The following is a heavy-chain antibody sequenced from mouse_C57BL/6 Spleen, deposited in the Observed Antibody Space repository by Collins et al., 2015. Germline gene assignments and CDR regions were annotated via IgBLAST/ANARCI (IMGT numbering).Heavy chain of an antibody. CDR1: GYTFTSYW. V-gene: IGHV1-69*01. J-gene: IGHJ4*01. Sequence: QVQLQQPGAELVMPGASVKLSCKASGYTFTSYWMHWVKQRPGQGLEWIGEIDPSDSYTNYNQKFKGKSTLTVDKSSSTAYMQLSSLTSEDSAVYYCARPRHGYYGSTIYYAMGYWGQGTSVTVSS. CDR3: ARPRHGYYGSTIYYAMGY. CDR2: IDPSDSYT. D-gene: IGHD1-1*01.